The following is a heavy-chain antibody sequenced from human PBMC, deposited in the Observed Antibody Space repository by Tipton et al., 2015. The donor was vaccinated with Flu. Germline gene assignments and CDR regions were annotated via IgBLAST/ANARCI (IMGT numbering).Heavy chain of an antibody. V-gene: IGHV4-34*01. J-gene: IGHJ5*01. CDR2: INHIGGS. CDR1: GGSLSGYY. CDR3: ARGSGSGTYMIFDF. Sequence: TLSLTCAVYGGSLSGYYLSWIRQPPGKGLEWIGEINHIGGSNYNPSLKSRVAISVDKSRNQFSLKLSSVTAADTAVYYCARGSGSGTYMIFDFWGQGTLVTVSS. D-gene: IGHD3-10*01.